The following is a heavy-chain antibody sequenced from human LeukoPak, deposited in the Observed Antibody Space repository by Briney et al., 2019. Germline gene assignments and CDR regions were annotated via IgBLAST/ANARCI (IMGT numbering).Heavy chain of an antibody. CDR3: ASPGGYYYYYMDV. CDR1: GGSFSGYY. J-gene: IGHJ6*03. Sequence: PSETLSLTCAVYGGSFSGYYWSWIRQLPGKGLEWIGEINHSGSTNYNPSLKSRVTISVDTSKNQFSLKLSSVTAADTAVYYCASPGGYYYYYMDVWGKGTTVTVSS. V-gene: IGHV4-34*01. D-gene: IGHD3-10*01. CDR2: INHSGST.